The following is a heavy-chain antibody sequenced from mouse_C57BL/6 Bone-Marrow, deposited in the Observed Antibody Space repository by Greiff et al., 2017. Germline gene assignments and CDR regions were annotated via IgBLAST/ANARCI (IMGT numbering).Heavy chain of an antibody. CDR3: TRFITTVPDY. CDR1: GYTFTDYE. Sequence: QVQLQQSGAELVRPGASVTLSCKASGYTFTDYEMHWVKQTPVHGLEWIGAIDPETGGTAYNQKFKGKAILTADKSSSTAYMELRSLTSEDSAVYYRTRFITTVPDYWGQGTTLTVSS. CDR2: IDPETGGT. J-gene: IGHJ2*01. D-gene: IGHD1-1*01. V-gene: IGHV1-15*01.